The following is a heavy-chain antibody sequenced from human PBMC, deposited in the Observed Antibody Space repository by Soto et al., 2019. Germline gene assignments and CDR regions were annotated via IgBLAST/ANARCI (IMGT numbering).Heavy chain of an antibody. CDR1: GGSISSSSYY. V-gene: IGHV4-39*01. Sequence: SETLSLTCTVSGGSISSSSYYWGWIRQPPGKGLEWIGSIYYSGSTYYNPSLKSRVTISVDTSKNQFSLKLSSVTAADTAVYYCARDYDFWSGDFDYWGQGTLVTVSS. J-gene: IGHJ4*02. CDR2: IYYSGST. CDR3: ARDYDFWSGDFDY. D-gene: IGHD3-3*01.